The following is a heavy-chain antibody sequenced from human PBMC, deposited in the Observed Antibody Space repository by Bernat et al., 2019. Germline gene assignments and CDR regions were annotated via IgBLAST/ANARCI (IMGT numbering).Heavy chain of an antibody. D-gene: IGHD2-2*01. CDR1: GFTFSNYG. J-gene: IGHJ5*02. CDR3: AKEEALVTAGRGWFDP. Sequence: QVQLVESGGGVVQPGRPLRLSCAASGFTFSNYGMHWVRQAPGKGLEWVAVISYDRSNKHYADSVKGRFTISRDNSKNTLYLQMNSLRGQDTAVYYCAKEEALVTAGRGWFDPWGQGTLVTVSS. V-gene: IGHV3-30*18. CDR2: ISYDRSNK.